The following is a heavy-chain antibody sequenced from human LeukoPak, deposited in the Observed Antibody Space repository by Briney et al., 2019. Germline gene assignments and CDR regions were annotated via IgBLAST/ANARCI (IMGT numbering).Heavy chain of an antibody. CDR1: GFTFSSYA. Sequence: PGRSLRLSCAASGFTFSSYAMHWVRQAPGKGLEWVAVISYDGSNKYYADSVKGRFTISRDNSKNTLYLQMNSLRAEDTAVYYCAGDGRITMIVVVFPYYYYGMDVWGQGTTVTVSS. CDR3: AGDGRITMIVVVFPYYYYGMDV. J-gene: IGHJ6*02. CDR2: ISYDGSNK. D-gene: IGHD3-22*01. V-gene: IGHV3-30-3*01.